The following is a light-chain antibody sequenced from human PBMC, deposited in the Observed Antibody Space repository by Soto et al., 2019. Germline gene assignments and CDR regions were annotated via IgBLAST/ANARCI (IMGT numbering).Light chain of an antibody. CDR1: MSNTEVHS. V-gene: IGLV1-47*02. J-gene: IGLJ3*02. CDR3: AAWDDSLSGLV. CDR2: SDT. Sequence: QSVLTQPPSASGTPGQTITISCSGSMSNTEVHSVHWYQQLPGTAPKLLIYSDTQRPSGVPDRFSGPKSGTSAYLGISGLRSEDEAEYFCAAWDDSLSGLVFGGGTKLTVL.